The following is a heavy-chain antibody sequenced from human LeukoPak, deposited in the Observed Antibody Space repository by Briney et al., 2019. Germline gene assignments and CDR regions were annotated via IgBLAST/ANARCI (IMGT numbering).Heavy chain of an antibody. CDR3: ARVVDSTRAFHI. Sequence: PGGSLRLSCAASGFTVSNNFMSGVRQAPRQGLEWVSLISGGGGTYYAASVKGRFTISRGNSENSLYLQMNSLRPEDTAAYYCARVVDSTRAFHIWGQGTLVTVSS. CDR2: ISGGGGT. J-gene: IGHJ3*02. D-gene: IGHD2-21*01. CDR1: GFTVSNNF. V-gene: IGHV3-66*01.